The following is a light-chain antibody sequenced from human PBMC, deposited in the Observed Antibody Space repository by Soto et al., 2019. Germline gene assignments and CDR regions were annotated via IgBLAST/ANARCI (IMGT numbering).Light chain of an antibody. Sequence: AIQMTQSPSSLSASVGDRVPITCRASQDVRNFLGWYQQKPGRAPKLLIYGASSLQSGVPSRFSGSGSGTDFTLTISSLQPEDFATYYCLQDNTYPWTFGQGTKVDIK. V-gene: IGKV1-6*01. CDR2: GAS. CDR1: QDVRNF. CDR3: LQDNTYPWT. J-gene: IGKJ1*01.